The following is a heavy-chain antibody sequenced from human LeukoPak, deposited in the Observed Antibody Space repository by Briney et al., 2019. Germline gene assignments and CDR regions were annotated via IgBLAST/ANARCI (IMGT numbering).Heavy chain of an antibody. V-gene: IGHV3-23*01. Sequence: PGGSLRLSCAASGFTFSSYAMSWVRQAPGKGLEWVSAISGSGGSTYYADSVKGRFTISRDNSKNTLYLQMNSLRAEDTAVYYCAKVVTAHYYYYGMDVWGQGTTVTVSS. CDR3: AKVVTAHYYYYGMDV. CDR1: GFTFSSYA. J-gene: IGHJ6*02. CDR2: ISGSGGST. D-gene: IGHD2-21*02.